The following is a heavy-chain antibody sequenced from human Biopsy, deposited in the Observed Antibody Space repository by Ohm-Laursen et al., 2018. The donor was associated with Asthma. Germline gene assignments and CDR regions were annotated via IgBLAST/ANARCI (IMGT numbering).Heavy chain of an antibody. CDR1: GFTFDDYA. CDR3: ARDAPTGGYVDY. V-gene: IGHV3-21*01. J-gene: IGHJ4*02. D-gene: IGHD7-27*01. CDR2: ITTSSSYI. Sequence: CLRLSCTASGFTFDDYAMNWVRQAPGKGLEWVSSITTSSSYIFYTDSVKGRFTISRDNVRNSLYLQMNSLRADDTAVYYCARDAPTGGYVDYWGQGTLVTVSS.